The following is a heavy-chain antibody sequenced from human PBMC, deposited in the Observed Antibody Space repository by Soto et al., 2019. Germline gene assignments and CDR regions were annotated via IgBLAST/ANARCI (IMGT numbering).Heavy chain of an antibody. CDR1: GYTFTNYG. D-gene: IGHD6-6*01. J-gene: IGHJ6*03. V-gene: IGHV1-18*01. CDR3: ARARQLVGYFYYYMDV. Sequence: QVQLLQSGAGVKKPGASVKVSCKASGYTFTNYGITWVRQAPGQGLEWMGWISAYNGNTHYTQRLQGRVTMTTDTSTSTAYMELRGLRSDDTAVYYCARARQLVGYFYYYMDVWGKGTTVTVSS. CDR2: ISAYNGNT.